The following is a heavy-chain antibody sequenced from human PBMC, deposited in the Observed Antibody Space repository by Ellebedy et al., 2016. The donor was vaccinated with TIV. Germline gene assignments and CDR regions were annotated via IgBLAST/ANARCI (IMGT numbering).Heavy chain of an antibody. V-gene: IGHV3-48*01. D-gene: IGHD4-23*01. J-gene: IGHJ4*02. CDR2: ISSNAATI. Sequence: GESLKISXAASGFTFSDYSMNWVRPAPGKGLKWLSYISSNAATIHYADSVKGRFTISRDNAKNSLFLHMNSLRAGDTAVSYCESGGSSEWGQGTLVTVSS. CDR3: ESGGSSE. CDR1: GFTFSDYS.